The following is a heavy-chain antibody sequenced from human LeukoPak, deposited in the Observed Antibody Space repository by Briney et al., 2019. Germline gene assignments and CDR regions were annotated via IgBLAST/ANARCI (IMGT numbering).Heavy chain of an antibody. J-gene: IGHJ5*02. CDR3: ARVWSIYCNWLDP. CDR2: ISSSSTI. CDR1: GFTYSSYG. D-gene: IGHD3-3*01. V-gene: IGHV3-48*01. Sequence: PGGSLRLSCAASGFTYSSYGMNWVRQAPGKGLEWVSYISSSSTIYYADSVKGRFTISRDNAKDSLYLQMNSLRADDTAVYYCARVWSIYCNWLDPWGQGTLATVSS.